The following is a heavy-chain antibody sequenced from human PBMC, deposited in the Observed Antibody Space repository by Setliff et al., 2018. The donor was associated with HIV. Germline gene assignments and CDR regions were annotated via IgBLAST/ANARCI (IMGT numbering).Heavy chain of an antibody. CDR3: ARAKIGPAGDRTYYYGMDV. CDR1: GFTFSHFY. J-gene: IGHJ6*02. Sequence: GGSLRLSCAASGFTFSHFYMAWIRQAPGKGLEWVAYISYSGTSIYYRDSVKGRFTISRDNAKSSLYLQMSSLRADDTAVYYCARAKIGPAGDRTYYYGMDVWGQGTLVT. V-gene: IGHV3-11*01. D-gene: IGHD4-17*01. CDR2: ISYSGTSI.